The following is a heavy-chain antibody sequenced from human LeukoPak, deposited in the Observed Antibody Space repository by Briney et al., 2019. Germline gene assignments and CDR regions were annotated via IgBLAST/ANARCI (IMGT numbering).Heavy chain of an antibody. Sequence: PSETLSLTCTVSGGSISSGGYYWSWIRQPAGKGLEWIGRIYTSGSTNYNPSLKSRVTISVDTSKNQFSLKLSSVTAADTAVYYCARDILRYYYMDVWGKGTTVTISS. CDR2: IYTSGST. D-gene: IGHD3-9*01. V-gene: IGHV4-61*02. CDR1: GGSISSGGYY. CDR3: ARDILRYYYMDV. J-gene: IGHJ6*03.